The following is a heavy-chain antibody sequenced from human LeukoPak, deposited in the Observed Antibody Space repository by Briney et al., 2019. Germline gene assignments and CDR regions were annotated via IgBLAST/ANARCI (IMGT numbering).Heavy chain of an antibody. CDR2: ISKDGSIT. Sequence: PGRSLRLSCVVSGVDFSRAAMYWVRQAPGKGLEWVGVISKDGSITAYSDSVKGRFTISRDNSKNTLYLQMNSLRPEDTTVYYGMREPYDMWGQGTRVTVSS. CDR3: MREPYDM. V-gene: IGHV3-30*04. J-gene: IGHJ3*02. CDR1: GVDFSRAA.